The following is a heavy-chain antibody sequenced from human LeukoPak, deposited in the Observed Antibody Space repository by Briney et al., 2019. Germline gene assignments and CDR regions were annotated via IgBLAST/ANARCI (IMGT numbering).Heavy chain of an antibody. CDR3: ASPLLKSGPYDILTGYIY. V-gene: IGHV1-69*13. CDR1: GGTFSSYA. Sequence: ASVTVSCKASGGTFSSYAISWVRQAPGQGLEWMGGIIPIFGTANYAQKFQGRVTITADESTSTAYMELSSLRSEDTAVYYCASPLLKSGPYDILTGYIYWGQGTLVTVSS. J-gene: IGHJ4*02. D-gene: IGHD3-9*01. CDR2: IIPIFGTA.